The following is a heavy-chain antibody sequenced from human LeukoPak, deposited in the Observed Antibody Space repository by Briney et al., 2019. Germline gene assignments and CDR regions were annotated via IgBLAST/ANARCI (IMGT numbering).Heavy chain of an antibody. CDR1: GFTFSSYA. CDR2: ISGSTRTL. J-gene: IGHJ4*02. V-gene: IGHV3-48*01. D-gene: IGHD5/OR15-5a*01. CDR3: ARVLQTLGGVSFDY. Sequence: GGSLRLSCAASGFTFSSYAMNWVRQGPGTGLEWVSYISGSTRTLYYADSVKGRFTISRDNAKNSLYLQMNSLRAEDTAVYYCARVLQTLGGVSFDYWGQGTLVTVSS.